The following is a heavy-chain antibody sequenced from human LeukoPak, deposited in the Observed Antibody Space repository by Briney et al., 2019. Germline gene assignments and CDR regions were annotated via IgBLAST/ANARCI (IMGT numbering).Heavy chain of an antibody. J-gene: IGHJ4*02. Sequence: PGGSLRLSCVVSEFSAGNYWMSWVRQAPGKGLEWVANIKQDGSQENYVDSVQGRFTISRDNAKYSVYLQMNGLPVEDTAVYYCVREWAGGLAAAGTRIEGSYWGQGTQVIVSS. CDR1: EFSAGNYW. CDR3: VREWAGGLAAAGTRIEGSY. V-gene: IGHV3-7*01. CDR2: IKQDGSQE. D-gene: IGHD6-13*01.